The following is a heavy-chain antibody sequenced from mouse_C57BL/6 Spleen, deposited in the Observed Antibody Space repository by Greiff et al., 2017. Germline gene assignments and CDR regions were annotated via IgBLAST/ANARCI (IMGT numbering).Heavy chain of an antibody. Sequence: DVMLVESGGGLVKPGGSLKLSCAASGFTFSDYGMHWVRQAPEKGLEWVAYISSGSSTIYYADTVKGRFTISRDNAKNTLFLQMTSLRSEDTAMYYCASPAYYSKGGFAYWGQGTLVTVSA. V-gene: IGHV5-17*01. J-gene: IGHJ3*01. D-gene: IGHD2-5*01. CDR2: ISSGSSTI. CDR1: GFTFSDYG. CDR3: ASPAYYSKGGFAY.